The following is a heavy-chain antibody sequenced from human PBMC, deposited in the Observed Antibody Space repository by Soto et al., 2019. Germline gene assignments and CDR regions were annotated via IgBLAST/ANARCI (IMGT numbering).Heavy chain of an antibody. CDR2: INHSGST. CDR3: ATSSSWYGYFDY. Sequence: QVQLQQWGAGLLKPSETLSLTCAVYGGSFSGYYWSWIRQPPGKGLEWIGEINHSGSTNYNPSLKSRVTISVDTSKNQFSLKLSSVTAADTAVYYCATSSSWYGYFDYWGQGTLVTVSS. D-gene: IGHD6-13*01. J-gene: IGHJ4*03. CDR1: GGSFSGYY. V-gene: IGHV4-34*01.